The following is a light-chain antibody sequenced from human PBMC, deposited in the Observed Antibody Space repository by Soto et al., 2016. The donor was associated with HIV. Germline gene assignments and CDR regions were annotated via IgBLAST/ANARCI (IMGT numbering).Light chain of an antibody. J-gene: IGLJ1*01. CDR1: NIETKS. CDR3: QVWDSTTDLLV. Sequence: SYELTQSPSVSVAPGKTASISCGGNNIETKSVHWYQQKPGQAPVLVVYDNRDRPSGIPERFSGSKSGNTATLTISGVEAGDEADYSCQVWDSTTDLLVFGSGTRVIVL. V-gene: IGLV3-21*03. CDR2: DNR.